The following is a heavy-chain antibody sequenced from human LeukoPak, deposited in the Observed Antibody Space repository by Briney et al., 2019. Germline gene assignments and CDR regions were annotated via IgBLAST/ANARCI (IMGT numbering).Heavy chain of an antibody. Sequence: ASVKVSFKASGYTFTIYGISWVRQARGKGGEGMGWISAYNGNTNYAQKLQGRVTIPTDTSTSTAYMELRSLRSDDTAVYYCSIGWFGCNTDYWGQGTLVSVSS. CDR1: GYTFTIYG. CDR3: SIGWFGCNTDY. J-gene: IGHJ4*02. CDR2: ISAYNGNT. V-gene: IGHV1-18*04. D-gene: IGHD3-10*01.